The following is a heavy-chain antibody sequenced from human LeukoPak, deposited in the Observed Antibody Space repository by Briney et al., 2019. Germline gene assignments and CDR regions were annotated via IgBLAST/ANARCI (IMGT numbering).Heavy chain of an antibody. Sequence: GGSLRLSCAASGFTFSSYAMHWVRQAPGKGLEWVAVISYDGSNKYYADSVKGRFTIFRDNAKNSLYLQMNSLRAEDTALYYCAKAVDSSGYAPYFDYWGQGTLVTVSS. CDR2: ISYDGSNK. J-gene: IGHJ4*02. V-gene: IGHV3-30-3*01. CDR3: AKAVDSSGYAPYFDY. CDR1: GFTFSSYA. D-gene: IGHD3-22*01.